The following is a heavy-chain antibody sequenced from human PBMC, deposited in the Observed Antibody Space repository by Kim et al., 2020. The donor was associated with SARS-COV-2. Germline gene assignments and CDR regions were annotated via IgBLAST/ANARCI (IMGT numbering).Heavy chain of an antibody. J-gene: IGHJ5*02. CDR2: IIPIFGTA. CDR1: GGTFSSYA. Sequence: SVKVSCKASGGTFSSYAISWVRQAPGQGLEWMGGIIPIFGTANYAQKFQGRVTITADESTSTAYMELSSLRSEDTAVYYCARDGYYDSGTNNWFDPWGQGTLVTVSS. CDR3: ARDGYYDSGTNNWFDP. V-gene: IGHV1-69*13. D-gene: IGHD3-22*01.